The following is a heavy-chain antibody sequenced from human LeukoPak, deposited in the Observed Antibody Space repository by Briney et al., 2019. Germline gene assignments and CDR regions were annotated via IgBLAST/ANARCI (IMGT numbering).Heavy chain of an antibody. CDR2: IIPIFGTA. V-gene: IGHV1-69*05. D-gene: IGHD2-21*01. CDR1: GGTFSSYA. J-gene: IGHJ3*02. Sequence: SVKVSCKASGGTFSSYAISWVRQAPGQGLEWMGGIIPIFGTANYAQKFQGRVTITTDESTSTAYMELSSLRSEDTAVYYCARDRPDCGAFDIWGQGTMVTVSS. CDR3: ARDRPDCGAFDI.